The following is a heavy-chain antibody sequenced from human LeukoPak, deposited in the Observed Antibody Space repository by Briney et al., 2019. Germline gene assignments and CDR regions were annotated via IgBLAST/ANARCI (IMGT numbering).Heavy chain of an antibody. CDR1: GYTFTSYG. CDR2: ISAYNGNT. CDR3: ARDQPFVKDFWSGYIEAPYYYYGMDV. J-gene: IGHJ6*02. V-gene: IGHV1-18*01. D-gene: IGHD3-3*01. Sequence: ASVKVSCKASGYTFTSYGISWVRQAPGQGLEWMGWISAYNGNTNYAQKLQGRVTMTTDTSTSTAYMELRSLRSDDTAVYYCARDQPFVKDFWSGYIEAPYYYYGMDVWGQGTTITVSS.